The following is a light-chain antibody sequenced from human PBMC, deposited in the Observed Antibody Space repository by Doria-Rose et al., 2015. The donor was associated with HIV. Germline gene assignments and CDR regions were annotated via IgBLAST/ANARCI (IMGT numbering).Light chain of an antibody. Sequence: LSLSPGERATLSCRASQSVSSDLAWYQQKPGQAPRLLIYDASNRATGIPARFSGSGSGTDFTLTISSLEPEDFAVYFCQQRSNWPPIFTFGPGTKVDI. CDR3: QQRSNWPPIFT. CDR1: QSVSSD. V-gene: IGKV3-11*01. CDR2: DAS. J-gene: IGKJ3*01.